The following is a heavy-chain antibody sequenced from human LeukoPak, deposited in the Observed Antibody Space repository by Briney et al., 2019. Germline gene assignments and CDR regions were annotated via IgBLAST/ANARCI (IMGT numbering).Heavy chain of an antibody. V-gene: IGHV3-48*01. J-gene: IGHJ4*02. D-gene: IGHD6-13*01. CDR2: ISSSSSTI. Sequence: GGSLRLSCAASGFTFSSYSMNWVRQAPGKGLEWVSYISSSSSTIYYADSVKSRFTISRDNAKNSLYLQMNSLRAEDTAVYYCARVILRAAATFDYWGQGTLVTVSS. CDR3: ARVILRAAATFDY. CDR1: GFTFSSYS.